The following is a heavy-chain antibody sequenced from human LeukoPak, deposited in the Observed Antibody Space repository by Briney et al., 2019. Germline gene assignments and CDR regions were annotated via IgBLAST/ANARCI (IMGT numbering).Heavy chain of an antibody. CDR3: ARDKYLTSGSSWYNYYYGMDV. CDR1: GFHFSSYS. Sequence: PGGSLRLSRAASGFHFSSYSMNWVRQAPGKGLEWVSSISSSCSYIYYADSVKGRFTISRDNAKNSLYLQMNSLRAEDTAVYYCARDKYLTSGSSWYNYYYGMDVWGQGTTVTVSS. D-gene: IGHD6-13*01. J-gene: IGHJ6*01. CDR2: ISSSCSYI. V-gene: IGHV3-21*01.